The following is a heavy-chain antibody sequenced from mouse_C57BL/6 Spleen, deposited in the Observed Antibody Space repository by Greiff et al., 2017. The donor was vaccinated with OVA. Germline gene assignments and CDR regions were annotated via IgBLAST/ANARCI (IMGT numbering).Heavy chain of an antibody. CDR2: IDPSDSYT. V-gene: IGHV1-69*01. J-gene: IGHJ2*01. CDR1: GYTFTSYW. CDR3: ARGGLYYGKDY. D-gene: IGHD2-1*01. Sequence: VQLQQPGAELVMPGASVKLSCKASGYTFTSYWMHWVTQRPGQGLEWIGEIDPSDSYTNYNQKFKGKSTLTVDKSSSTAYLQLSSLTSEDSAVYYCARGGLYYGKDYWGQGTTLTVSS.